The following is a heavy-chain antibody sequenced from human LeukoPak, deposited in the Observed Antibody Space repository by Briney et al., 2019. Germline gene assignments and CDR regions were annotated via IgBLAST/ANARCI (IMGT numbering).Heavy chain of an antibody. D-gene: IGHD2-21*01. V-gene: IGHV1-69*05. CDR1: GGTFSSYA. CDR3: ARENDGEGGD. J-gene: IGHJ4*02. Sequence: RRASVKVSCKASGGTFSSYAISWVRQAPGQGLEWMGGIIPIFGTANYAQKFQGRVTMTRDMSTSTVYMELSSLRSEDTAVYYCARENDGEGGDWGQGTLVTVSS. CDR2: IIPIFGTA.